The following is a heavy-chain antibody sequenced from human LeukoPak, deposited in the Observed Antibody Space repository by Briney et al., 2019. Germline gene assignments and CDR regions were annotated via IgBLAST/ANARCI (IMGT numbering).Heavy chain of an antibody. CDR2: ISAYNGNT. CDR3: ARNTYYYGSGSYYPIGY. V-gene: IGHV1-18*01. Sequence: ASVKVSCKATGYTFTSYGISWVRQAPGQGLEWMGWISAYNGNTNYAQKLQGRVTMTTDTSTSTAYMELRSLRSEDTAVYYCARNTYYYGSGSYYPIGYWGQGTLVTVSS. D-gene: IGHD3-10*01. CDR1: GYTFTSYG. J-gene: IGHJ4*02.